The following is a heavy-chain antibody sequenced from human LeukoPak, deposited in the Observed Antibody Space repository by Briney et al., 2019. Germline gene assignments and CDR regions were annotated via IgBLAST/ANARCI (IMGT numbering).Heavy chain of an antibody. J-gene: IGHJ4*02. V-gene: IGHV3-66*01. CDR3: AREIYCSGGSCYPDDY. CDR1: GFTVSSNY. Sequence: GGSLRLSCAASGFTVSSNYMNWVRQAPGKGLEGISVIYSGGSTYYADSVKGRFTISRDNSKNRLYLQMNSLRAEDTAVYYCAREIYCSGGSCYPDDYWGQGTLVTVSS. D-gene: IGHD2-15*01. CDR2: IYSGGST.